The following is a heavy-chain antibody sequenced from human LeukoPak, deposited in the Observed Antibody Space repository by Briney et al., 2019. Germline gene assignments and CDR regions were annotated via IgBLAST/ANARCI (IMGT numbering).Heavy chain of an antibody. J-gene: IGHJ4*02. CDR3: ARGRDSSGYSLDY. CDR1: GGSFSGYY. V-gene: IGHV4-34*01. CDR2: INHSGST. Sequence: PSETLSLTCAVYGGSFSGYYWSWIRQPPRKGLEWIGEINHSGSTNYNPSLKSRVTISVDTSKNQFSLKLSSVTAADTAVYYCARGRDSSGYSLDYWGQGTLVTVSS. D-gene: IGHD3-22*01.